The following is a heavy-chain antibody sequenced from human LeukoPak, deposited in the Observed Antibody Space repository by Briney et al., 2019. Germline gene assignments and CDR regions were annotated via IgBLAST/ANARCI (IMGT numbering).Heavy chain of an antibody. Sequence: PGGSLRLSCAASGFTFSSYDMHWVRQATGKGLEWVSAIGTAGDTYYAGSVKGRFTISRENAKNSLYLQMNSLRAEDTAVYYCAKDSTVVTRYYFDYWGQGTLVTVSS. CDR1: GFTFSSYD. D-gene: IGHD4-23*01. J-gene: IGHJ4*02. V-gene: IGHV3-13*01. CDR3: AKDSTVVTRYYFDY. CDR2: IGTAGDT.